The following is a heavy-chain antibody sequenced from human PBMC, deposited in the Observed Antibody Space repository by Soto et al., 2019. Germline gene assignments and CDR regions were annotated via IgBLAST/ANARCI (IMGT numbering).Heavy chain of an antibody. D-gene: IGHD5-18*01. V-gene: IGHV3-33*01. Sequence: QVQLVESGGGVVQPGRSLRLSCAASGFTFSSYGMHWVRQAPGKGLEWVAVIWLDGSNKYYADSVKGRFTISRDNSKNTLYLQINSLRAEDTAVYYCARGLWSFDYWGQGNLVTVSS. CDR2: IWLDGSNK. CDR1: GFTFSSYG. CDR3: ARGLWSFDY. J-gene: IGHJ4*02.